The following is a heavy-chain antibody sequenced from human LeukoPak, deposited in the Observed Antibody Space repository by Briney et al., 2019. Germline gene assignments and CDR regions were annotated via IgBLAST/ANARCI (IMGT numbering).Heavy chain of an antibody. J-gene: IGHJ5*02. D-gene: IGHD4-11*01. CDR1: GYTFTSYG. V-gene: IGHV1-18*01. CDR2: ISGYNGNT. CDR3: ARSAGNYLDGWFDP. Sequence: ASVKVSCKASGYTFTSYGISWVRQAPGQGLEWMGWISGYNGNTNYALKLQGRVTMTTDTSTSTAYMELRSLRSDDTAVYYCARSAGNYLDGWFDPWGQGTLVTVSS.